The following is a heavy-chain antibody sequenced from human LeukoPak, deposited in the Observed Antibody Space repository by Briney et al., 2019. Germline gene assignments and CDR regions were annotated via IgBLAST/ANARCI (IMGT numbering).Heavy chain of an antibody. CDR3: AREYYDFVWGSYRYGTFDT. V-gene: IGHV1-2*02. Sequence: ASVTVSFKASGYTFTVFYMHWVRQAPGQGLEWMGWINPKSGDTNYAQKFQGRVTMTRDTSISTAYMELSKLRSDDTAVYYCAREYYDFVWGSYRYGTFDTRGQGTMVTVSS. D-gene: IGHD3-16*02. CDR2: INPKSGDT. J-gene: IGHJ3*02. CDR1: GYTFTVFY.